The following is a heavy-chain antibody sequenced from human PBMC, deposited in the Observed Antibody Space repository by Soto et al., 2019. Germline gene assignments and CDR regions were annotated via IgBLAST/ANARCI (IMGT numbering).Heavy chain of an antibody. CDR2: ISGSGGST. J-gene: IGHJ6*02. Sequence: GGSLRLSCAASGFTFSSYAMSWVRQAPGKGLEWVSAISGSGGSTYYADSVKGRFTISRDNSKNTLYLQMNSLRAEDTAVYYCANSTTHILTGYYYYYYGMDVWGQGTTVTVSS. V-gene: IGHV3-23*01. D-gene: IGHD3-9*01. CDR1: GFTFSSYA. CDR3: ANSTTHILTGYYYYYYGMDV.